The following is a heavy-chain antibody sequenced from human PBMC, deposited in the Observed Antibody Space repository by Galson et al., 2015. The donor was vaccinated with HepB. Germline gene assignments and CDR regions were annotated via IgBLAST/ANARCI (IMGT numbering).Heavy chain of an antibody. Sequence: SLRLSCAASGFTFSSYWMSWVRQAPGKGLEWVANIKQDGSEKYYVDSVKGRFTISRDNAKNSLYLQMNSLRAEDTAVYYCARARDYYDSSGYLDYWGQGTLVTVSS. V-gene: IGHV3-7*01. CDR1: GFTFSSYW. J-gene: IGHJ4*02. CDR3: ARARDYYDSSGYLDY. CDR2: IKQDGSEK. D-gene: IGHD3-22*01.